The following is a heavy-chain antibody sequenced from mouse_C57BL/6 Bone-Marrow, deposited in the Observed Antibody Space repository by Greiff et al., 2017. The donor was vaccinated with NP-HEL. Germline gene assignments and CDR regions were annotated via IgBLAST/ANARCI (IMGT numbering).Heavy chain of an antibody. J-gene: IGHJ2*01. Sequence: VQLQQSGAELVKPGASVKLSCKASGYTFTEYTIHWVKQRSGQGLEWIGWFYPGSGSIKYNEKFKDNATLTADKSSSTVYMELSRLTSEDSAVYFCARHEERDGSSFCYFDYWGQGTTLTVSS. D-gene: IGHD1-1*01. CDR1: GYTFTEYT. V-gene: IGHV1-62-2*01. CDR3: ARHEERDGSSFCYFDY. CDR2: FYPGSGSI.